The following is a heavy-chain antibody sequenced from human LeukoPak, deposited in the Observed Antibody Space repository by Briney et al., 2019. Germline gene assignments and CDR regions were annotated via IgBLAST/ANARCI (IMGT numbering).Heavy chain of an antibody. CDR2: IKSKTRGGTT. CDR1: GFTFTNDW. J-gene: IGHJ4*02. Sequence: PGGSLRLSCAASGFTFTNDWMTWVRQTPGKGLEWVGRIKSKTRGGTTEYAAPVKGRFTVSRDDSKDTLYLQMNSLKTEDTTVYYCTTDCVRGGGWVGDCWGQGTLATVSS. V-gene: IGHV3-15*01. D-gene: IGHD2-21*01. CDR3: TTDCVRGGGWVGDC.